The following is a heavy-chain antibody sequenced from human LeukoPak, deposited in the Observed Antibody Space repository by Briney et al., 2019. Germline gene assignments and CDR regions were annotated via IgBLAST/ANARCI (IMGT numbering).Heavy chain of an antibody. CDR2: ISGDNGNT. V-gene: IGHV1-18*01. CDR1: GYTFTRYG. CDR3: ARLGAYYYYMDV. J-gene: IGHJ6*03. D-gene: IGHD3-16*01. Sequence: GASVKVSCKASGYTFTRYGISWVRQAPGQGLEWMGWISGDNGNTNYAQKLQGRVTMTTDTSTSTAYMELRSLRSDDTAVYYCARLGAYYYYMDVWGKGTTVTISS.